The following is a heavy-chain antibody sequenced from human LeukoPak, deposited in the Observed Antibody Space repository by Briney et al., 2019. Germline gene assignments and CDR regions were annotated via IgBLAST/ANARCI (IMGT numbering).Heavy chain of an antibody. CDR2: IYSGRTF. D-gene: IGHD5-12*01. J-gene: IGHJ5*01. Sequence: PSETLPLTCTISAASISSSNHHWGWIRQSPGKGLEWIGSIYSGRTFYYNPSLNSRVTISVVTSDQFTLQLNSVTAADTAVYYCVRHDGRGGATMGAFDSWGQGSLVTVSS. V-gene: IGHV4-39*01. CDR3: VRHDGRGGATMGAFDS. CDR1: AASISSSNHH.